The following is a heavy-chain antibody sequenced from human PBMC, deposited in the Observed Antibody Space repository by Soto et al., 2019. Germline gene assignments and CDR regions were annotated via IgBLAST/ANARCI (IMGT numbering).Heavy chain of an antibody. D-gene: IGHD2-2*01. J-gene: IGHJ3*02. CDR1: GVTFSSYA. V-gene: IGHV1-69*13. CDR3: ARDLSGFGYCSSTSCPHAFDI. CDR2: IIPIFGTA. Sequence: SVQVSCKASGVTFSSYAISWVRQAHGQGVEGMGGIIPIFGTANYAQKFQGRVTITADESTSTAYMELSSLRSEDTAVYYCARDLSGFGYCSSTSCPHAFDIWGQGTMVTVSS.